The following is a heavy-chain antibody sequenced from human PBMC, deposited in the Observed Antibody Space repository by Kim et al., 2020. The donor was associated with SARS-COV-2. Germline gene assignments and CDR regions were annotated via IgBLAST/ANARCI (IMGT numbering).Heavy chain of an antibody. V-gene: IGHV3-21*01. CDR2: ISSSSSYI. CDR3: ARAEAYDSSGYYLPSALDY. D-gene: IGHD3-22*01. J-gene: IGHJ4*02. Sequence: GGSLRLSCAASGFTFSSYSMNWVRQAPGKGLEWVSSISSSSSYIYYADSVKGRFTISRDNAKNSLYLQMNSLRAEDTAVYYCARAEAYDSSGYYLPSALDYWGQGTLVTVSS. CDR1: GFTFSSYS.